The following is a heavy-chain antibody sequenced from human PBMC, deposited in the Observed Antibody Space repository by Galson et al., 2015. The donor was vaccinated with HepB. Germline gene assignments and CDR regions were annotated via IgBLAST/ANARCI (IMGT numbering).Heavy chain of an antibody. CDR3: ARDFLGTTSRHAAFDI. J-gene: IGHJ3*02. Sequence: ETLSLTCTVSGGSVSGGDYYWNWIRQPPGQGLEWLAYIRSRWSTTMYNPSLQSRLTISLDTSQNAFSLKLDTVTAADTALYFCARDFLGTTSRHAAFDIWGQGTLVTVSS. CDR2: IRSRWST. CDR1: GGSVSGGDYY. D-gene: IGHD1-14*01. V-gene: IGHV4-61*03.